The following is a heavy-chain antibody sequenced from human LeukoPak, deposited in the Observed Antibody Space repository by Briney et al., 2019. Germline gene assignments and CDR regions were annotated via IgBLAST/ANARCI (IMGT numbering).Heavy chain of an antibody. V-gene: IGHV1-2*02. J-gene: IGHJ4*02. CDR3: ARDGWAVTAFDY. Sequence: ASVKVSCKASGYTFTGYYMHWVRQAPGQGLEWMGWINPNSGGTNYAQKLQGRVTMTTDTSTSTAYMELRSLRSDDTAVYYCARDGWAVTAFDYWGQGTLVTVSS. CDR1: GYTFTGYY. D-gene: IGHD4-17*01. CDR2: INPNSGGT.